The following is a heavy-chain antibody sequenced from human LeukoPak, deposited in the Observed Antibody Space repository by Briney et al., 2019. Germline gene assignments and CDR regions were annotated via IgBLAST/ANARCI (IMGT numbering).Heavy chain of an antibody. V-gene: IGHV3-15*01. D-gene: IGHD2-2*02. CDR2: IKSKTDGGTT. Sequence: GGSLRLSCAASGFTFSNAWMSWVRQAPGKGLEWVGRIKSKTDGGTTDYAAPVKGRFTISRDDSKNTLYLQMNSLKTEDTAVYYCTTGRGGHCSSTSCYIGAFDIWGQGTMVTVSS. CDR3: TTGRGGHCSSTSCYIGAFDI. CDR1: GFTFSNAW. J-gene: IGHJ3*02.